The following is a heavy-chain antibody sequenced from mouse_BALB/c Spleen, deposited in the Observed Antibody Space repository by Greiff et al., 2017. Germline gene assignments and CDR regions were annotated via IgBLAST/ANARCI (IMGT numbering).Heavy chain of an antibody. J-gene: IGHJ3*01. CDR2: ISYSGST. V-gene: IGHV3-2*02. D-gene: IGHD2-10*01. Sequence: EVKLMESGPGLVKPSQSLSLTCTVTGYSITSDYAWNWIRQFPGNKLEWMGYISYSGSTSYNPSLKSRISITRDTSKNQFFLQLNSVTTEDTATYYCARSPYYGNYFAYWGQGTLVTVSA. CDR1: GYSITSDYA. CDR3: ARSPYYGNYFAY.